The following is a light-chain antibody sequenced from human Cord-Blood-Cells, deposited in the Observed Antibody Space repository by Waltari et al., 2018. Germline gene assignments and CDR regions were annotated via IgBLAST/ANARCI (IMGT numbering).Light chain of an antibody. J-gene: IGLJ3*02. CDR1: SSDVGGYNY. CDR2: DVR. CDR3: SSYTSSSNWV. V-gene: IGLV2-14*01. Sequence: QSALTQPASVSGSPGQSITISCTGTSSDVGGYNYVSWYQQHPGKAPKLMMYDVRNRPAGCSNRFSGSKSGNTASLTISGLQAEDEADYYCSSYTSSSNWVFGGGTKLTVL.